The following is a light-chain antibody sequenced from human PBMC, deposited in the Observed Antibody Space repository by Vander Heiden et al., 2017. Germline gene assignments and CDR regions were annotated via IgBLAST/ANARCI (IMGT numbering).Light chain of an antibody. CDR1: SSDVGAYNY. J-gene: IGLJ3*02. CDR3: SSHAGSSAV. V-gene: IGLV2-8*01. CDR2: DVT. Sequence: QSPLTQPPSASGSPGQSVTISCTGTSSDVGAYNYVSWYQQHPGKAPTLIIYDVTKRPSGVPDRFSGSKSGNTAFLTVSGLQAEDEADYYCSSHAGSSAVFGGGTTVTVL.